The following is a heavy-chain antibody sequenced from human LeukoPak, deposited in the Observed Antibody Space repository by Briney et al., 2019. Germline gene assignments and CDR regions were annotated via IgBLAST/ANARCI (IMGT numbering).Heavy chain of an antibody. CDR3: ARDNYYDSSTQFDY. CDR1: GYTFTGYY. Sequence: ASVKFSCKASGYTFTGYYMHWVRQAPGQGLERMGWINPNSGGTNYAQKFQGRVTMTRDTSISTAYMELSRLRSDDTAVYYCARDNYYDSSTQFDYWGQGTLVTVSS. D-gene: IGHD3-22*01. J-gene: IGHJ4*02. CDR2: INPNSGGT. V-gene: IGHV1-2*02.